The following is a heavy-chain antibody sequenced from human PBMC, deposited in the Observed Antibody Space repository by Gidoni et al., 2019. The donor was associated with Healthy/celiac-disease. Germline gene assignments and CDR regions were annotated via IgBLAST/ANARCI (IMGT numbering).Heavy chain of an antibody. J-gene: IGHJ4*02. D-gene: IGHD3-3*01. Sequence: SSYAMHWVRQAPGKGLEWVAVISYDGSNKYYADSVKGRFTISRDNSKNTLYLQMNSLRAEDTAVYYCAREFWGGSYYFDYWGQGTLVTVSS. CDR3: AREFWGGSYYFDY. CDR1: SSYA. CDR2: ISYDGSNK. V-gene: IGHV3-30-3*01.